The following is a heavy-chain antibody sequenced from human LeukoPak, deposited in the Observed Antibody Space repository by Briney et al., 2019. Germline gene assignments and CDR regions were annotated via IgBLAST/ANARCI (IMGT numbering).Heavy chain of an antibody. J-gene: IGHJ4*02. Sequence: GGSLRLSYVASGFTFSSFAMNWVRQAPGKGLEWISYIGIDSGNTNYADSVKGRFTISGDKAKNSLYLQMNSLRVEDTAVYYCARDYKYAFDNWGQGTLVTVSS. CDR3: ARDYKYAFDN. D-gene: IGHD5-24*01. CDR1: GFTFSSFA. V-gene: IGHV3-48*01. CDR2: IGIDSGNT.